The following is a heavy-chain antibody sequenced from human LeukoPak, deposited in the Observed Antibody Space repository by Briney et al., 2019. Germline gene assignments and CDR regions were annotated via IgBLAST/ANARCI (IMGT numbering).Heavy chain of an antibody. CDR3: ARGNLPTTNH. V-gene: IGHV1-18*01. CDR2: INTYNGNT. CDR1: GYTFTSDG. J-gene: IGHJ5*02. D-gene: IGHD2-2*01. Sequence: ASVKVSCKASGYTFTSDGISWVRQAPGQGLEWVGWINTYNGNTNYAQNLQGRVTMTTDTSTSTAYMELSSLRSDVTAVYYCARGNLPTTNHLGQGTLVTVS.